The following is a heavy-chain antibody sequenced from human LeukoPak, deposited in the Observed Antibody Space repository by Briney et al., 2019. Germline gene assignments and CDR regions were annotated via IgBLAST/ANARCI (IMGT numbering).Heavy chain of an antibody. CDR2: ISYDGSNK. CDR3: ARDPAIGDFWSGYYYYYYGMDV. D-gene: IGHD3-3*01. CDR1: GFTFSSYA. V-gene: IGHV3-30-3*01. J-gene: IGHJ6*02. Sequence: GRSLRLSCAASGFTFSSYAMHWVRQAPGKGLEWVAVISYDGSNKYYADSVKGRFTISRDNSKNTLYLQMNSLRAKDTAVYYCARDPAIGDFWSGYYYYYYGMDVWGQGTTVTVSS.